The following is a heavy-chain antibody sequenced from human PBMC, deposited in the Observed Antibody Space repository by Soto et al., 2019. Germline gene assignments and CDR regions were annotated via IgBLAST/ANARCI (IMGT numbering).Heavy chain of an antibody. V-gene: IGHV4-30-2*01. CDR1: GDSIGGGGFS. J-gene: IGHJ4*02. D-gene: IGHD4-17*01. CDR3: AQSTVGFPYYFDI. CDR2: TFYSGTT. Sequence: QLQLQESGSGLVKPSQTLSLTCAVSGDSIGGGGFSWSWIRQPPGKGLQWIGYTFYSGTTYYNPSLNSRVTISIDKSKHQFSLRLTSVTAADTAAYFCAQSTVGFPYYFDIWGQGILVTVSS.